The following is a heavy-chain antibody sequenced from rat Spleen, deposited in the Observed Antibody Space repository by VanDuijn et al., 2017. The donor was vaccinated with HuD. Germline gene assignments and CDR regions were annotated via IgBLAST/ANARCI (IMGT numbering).Heavy chain of an antibody. V-gene: IGHV5-31*01. CDR3: TTSIAATTY. CDR2: ITNTGGST. Sequence: EVQLVESGGGLVHPGRSLIISCAASGFTFSAYAMAWVRQAPGKGLEWVASITNTGGSTYYPDSVKGRFILSRDNAKSTLYLQMNSLRSEDTATYYCTTSIAATTYWGQGVMVTVSS. D-gene: IGHD1-2*01. CDR1: GFTFSAYA. J-gene: IGHJ2*01.